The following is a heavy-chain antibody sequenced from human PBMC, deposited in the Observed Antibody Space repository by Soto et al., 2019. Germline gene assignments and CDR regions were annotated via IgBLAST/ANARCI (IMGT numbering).Heavy chain of an antibody. Sequence: NPGGSLRLSCAASGFTFSDYYMSWIRQAPGKGLEWVSYISSSSSYTNYADSVKGRFTISRDNAKNSLYLQMNSLRAEDTAVYYCARVGNVDIVATYYYGMDVWGQGTTVTVSS. CDR2: ISSSSSYT. CDR1: GFTFSDYY. V-gene: IGHV3-11*06. J-gene: IGHJ6*02. D-gene: IGHD5-12*01. CDR3: ARVGNVDIVATYYYGMDV.